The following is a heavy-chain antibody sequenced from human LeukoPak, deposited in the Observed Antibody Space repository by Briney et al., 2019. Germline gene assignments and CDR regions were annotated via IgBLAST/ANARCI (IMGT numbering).Heavy chain of an antibody. V-gene: IGHV3-72*01. CDR2: IKHKAHGYST. CDR3: ARDTRYGIDY. D-gene: IGHD5-18*01. CDR1: GFTFSNYA. J-gene: IGHJ4*02. Sequence: GGSLRLSCATSGFTFSNYAMSWVRQAPGKGLEWVGRIKHKAHGYSTDYAASVKGTFAISRDDSNNLLLLRMNNLRAEDTAVYFCARDTRYGIDYWGQGTLVIVSS.